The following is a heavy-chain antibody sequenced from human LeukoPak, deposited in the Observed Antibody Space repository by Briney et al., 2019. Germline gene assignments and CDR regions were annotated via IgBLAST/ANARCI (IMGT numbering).Heavy chain of an antibody. J-gene: IGHJ5*02. Sequence: SETLSLTCTVSGGSISSYYWSWIRQPPGKGLEWIGYIYYSGSTSYNPSLKSRVTISVDTSKNQFSLKLSSVTAADTAVYYCARMLAKAWFDPWGQGTLVTVSS. CDR3: ARMLAKAWFDP. D-gene: IGHD3-10*02. CDR1: GGSISSYY. CDR2: IYYSGST. V-gene: IGHV4-59*01.